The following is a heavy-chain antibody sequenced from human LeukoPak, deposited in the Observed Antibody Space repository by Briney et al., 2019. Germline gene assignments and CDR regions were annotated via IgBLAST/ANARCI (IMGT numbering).Heavy chain of an antibody. V-gene: IGHV4-31*03. CDR1: GGSISNDGYY. J-gene: IGHJ5*02. CDR3: ARDLTGDQFFDP. CDR2: IYYSGST. D-gene: IGHD7-27*01. Sequence: SETLSLTCNVSGGSISNDGYYWSWIRQHPGKGLEWLGYIYYSGSTYYNPSLKSRVTLTVDTSKSQFSLRLSSVTAADTAVYYCARDLTGDQFFDPWGQGTLVTVSS.